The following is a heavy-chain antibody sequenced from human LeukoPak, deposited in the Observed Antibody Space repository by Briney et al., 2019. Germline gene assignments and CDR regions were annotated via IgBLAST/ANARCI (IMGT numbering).Heavy chain of an antibody. V-gene: IGHV3-7*01. CDR2: IKHDGSVQ. D-gene: IGHD3-22*01. CDR3: ARDPEDYYDSSAYYDGFDM. J-gene: IGHJ3*02. Sequence: GGSLRFSCAASGFTFSSYAMSWVRQAPGKGLEWVANIKHDGSVQYCVDSVKGRFTISRDNAKNSLYLQMNSLRAEDTAVYYCARDPEDYYDSSAYYDGFDMWGQGTMVTVSS. CDR1: GFTFSSYA.